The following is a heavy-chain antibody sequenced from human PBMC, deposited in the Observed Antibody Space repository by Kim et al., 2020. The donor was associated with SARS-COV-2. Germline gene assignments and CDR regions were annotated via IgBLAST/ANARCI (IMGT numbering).Heavy chain of an antibody. J-gene: IGHJ6*03. CDR1: GYTFTSYA. V-gene: IGHV7-4-1*02. CDR2: INTNTGNP. CDR3: ARDYHSSGGYCYGSHYYDFYCLDV. Sequence: ASVKVSCKASGYTFTSYAMNWVRQAPGQGLEWMGWINTNTGNPKYAQGFTGRFVFSLDTSVSTAYLQISSLKAEDTAVYYCARDYHSSGGYCYGSHYYDFYCLDVWGKGTAVTVSS. D-gene: IGHD5-18*01.